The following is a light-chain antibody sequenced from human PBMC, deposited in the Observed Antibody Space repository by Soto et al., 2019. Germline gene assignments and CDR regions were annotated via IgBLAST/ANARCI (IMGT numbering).Light chain of an antibody. CDR1: QSVSSN. J-gene: IGKJ3*01. V-gene: IGKV3-15*01. CDR3: QQYNNWPPLT. CDR2: GAS. Sequence: EIVMTQSPATLSVSPGERATLSCRASQSVSSNLAWYQQKPGQAPRLLINGASTRATGIPARFSGSGSGTEFTLTISSLQSEDFALYYCQQYNNWPPLTFGPGTKVDIK.